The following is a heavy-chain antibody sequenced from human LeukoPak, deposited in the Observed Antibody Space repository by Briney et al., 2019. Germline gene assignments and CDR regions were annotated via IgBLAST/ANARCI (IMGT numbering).Heavy chain of an antibody. CDR2: IYYTGST. J-gene: IGHJ4*02. D-gene: IGHD1-26*01. CDR3: AKKVGASSGFDY. V-gene: IGHV4-39*07. CDR1: GGSISSSSYY. Sequence: SETLSLTCTVSGGSISSSSYYWGWIRQPPGKGLEWIGSIYYTGSTYYNPSLKSRVTISVDTSKNQFSLKLTSVTAADTAVYFCAKKVGASSGFDYWGQGTLVTVSS.